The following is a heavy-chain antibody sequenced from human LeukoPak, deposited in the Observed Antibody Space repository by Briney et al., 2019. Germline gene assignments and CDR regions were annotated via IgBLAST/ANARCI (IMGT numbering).Heavy chain of an antibody. CDR2: ISGGGSSI. CDR1: GFTFSSYA. D-gene: IGHD1-7*01. J-gene: IGHJ4*02. Sequence: EGSLRLSCAASGFTFSSYAMSWVRQAPGKGLEWVSAISGGGSSIHYADSVKGRFTISRDNSKNTLYLQMNSLRAEDTAVYYCAKPRLQLELRLLFDYWGQGTLVTVSS. CDR3: AKPRLQLELRLLFDY. V-gene: IGHV3-23*01.